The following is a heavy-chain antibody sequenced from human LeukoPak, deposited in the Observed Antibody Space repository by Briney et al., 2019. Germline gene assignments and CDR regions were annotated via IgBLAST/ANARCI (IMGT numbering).Heavy chain of an antibody. J-gene: IGHJ4*02. CDR3: ARGPRGYSYGRSFDY. Sequence: ASVKVSCKASGYTFTNYYMHWARQAPGQGLEWMGIINPSGGSTSYAQKFQGRVTITADESTSTAYMELSSLRSEDTAVYYCARGPRGYSYGRSFDYWGQGTLVTVSS. D-gene: IGHD5-18*01. CDR2: INPSGGST. V-gene: IGHV1-46*01. CDR1: GYTFTNYY.